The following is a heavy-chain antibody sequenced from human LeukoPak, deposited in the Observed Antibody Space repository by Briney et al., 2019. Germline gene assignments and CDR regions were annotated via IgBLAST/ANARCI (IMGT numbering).Heavy chain of an antibody. V-gene: IGHV3-48*04. CDR2: ISSSGSTI. CDR3: ARVGATGPCDY. CDR1: GFTFSSYW. Sequence: GGSLRLSCAASGFTFSSYWMNWVRQAPGKGLEWVSYISSSGSTIYYADSVKGRFTISRDNAKNSLYLQMNSLRAEDTAVYYCARVGATGPCDYWGQGTLVTVSS. J-gene: IGHJ4*02. D-gene: IGHD1-26*01.